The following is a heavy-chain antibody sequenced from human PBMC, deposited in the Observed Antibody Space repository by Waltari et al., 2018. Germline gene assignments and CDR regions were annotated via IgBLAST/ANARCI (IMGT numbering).Heavy chain of an antibody. CDR3: ARSRGYSYGPFDY. CDR2: IYSGGST. CDR1: GFTVSSNY. J-gene: IGHJ4*02. D-gene: IGHD5-18*01. V-gene: IGHV3-53*01. Sequence: EVQLVESGGGLIQPGGSLRLSCAASGFTVSSNYMSWGRQAPGKGVEWVSVIYSGGSTYYADSVKGRFTISRDNSKNTLYLQMNSLRAEDTAVYYCARSRGYSYGPFDYWGQGTLVTVSS.